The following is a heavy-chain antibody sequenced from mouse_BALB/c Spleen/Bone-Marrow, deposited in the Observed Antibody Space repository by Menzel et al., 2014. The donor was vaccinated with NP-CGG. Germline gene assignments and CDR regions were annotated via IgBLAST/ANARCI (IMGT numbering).Heavy chain of an antibody. CDR2: VSSGGSNT. J-gene: IGHJ4*01. D-gene: IGHD2-2*01. CDR3: ARQRGYAYAMDY. V-gene: IGHV5-12-1*01. Sequence: EVQVVESGGGLVKPGGSLELSCAASGFAFXGYDMSWVRQTPEKRLEWVAYVSSGGSNTYYPDTVKGRFTISRDNAKNTLYLQMNSLKSEDTAMYYCARQRGYAYAMDYWGQGTSVTVSS. CDR1: GFAFXGYD.